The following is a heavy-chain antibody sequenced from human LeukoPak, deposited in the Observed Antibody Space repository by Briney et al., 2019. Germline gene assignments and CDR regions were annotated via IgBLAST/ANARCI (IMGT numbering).Heavy chain of an antibody. D-gene: IGHD1-26*01. J-gene: IGHJ6*03. Sequence: GGSLRLSCAASGFTFSSYSMNWVRQAPGKGLEWVSYISSSSSTIYYADSVKGRFTISRDNAENSLYLQMNSRRAEDTAVYYCARERLLYCYYYYMDVWGKGTTVTVSS. CDR2: ISSSSSTI. CDR1: GFTFSSYS. V-gene: IGHV3-48*04. CDR3: ARERLLYCYYYYMDV.